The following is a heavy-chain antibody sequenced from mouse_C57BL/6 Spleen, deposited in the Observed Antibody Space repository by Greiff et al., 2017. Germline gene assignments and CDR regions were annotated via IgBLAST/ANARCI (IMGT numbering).Heavy chain of an antibody. CDR3: ARELGYYDYGGFDY. CDR2: ISYDGST. D-gene: IGHD2-4*01. CDR1: GYSITSGYY. V-gene: IGHV3-6*01. J-gene: IGHJ2*01. Sequence: ESGPGLVKPSQSLSLTCSVTGYSITSGYYWNWIRQFPGNKLEWMGYISYDGSTNYNPSLKTPISIARDTSKNQFFLKLNSVTTEDTATYYCARELGYYDYGGFDYWGQGTTLTVSS.